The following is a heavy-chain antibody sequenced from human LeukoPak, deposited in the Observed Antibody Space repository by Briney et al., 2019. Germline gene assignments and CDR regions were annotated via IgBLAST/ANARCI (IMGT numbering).Heavy chain of an antibody. CDR3: ATPFSSSYEMF. Sequence: GGSLRLSCAASGLTFSSSWMSWVRQAPGKGLEWVANIKQDGSERNYVDSVKGRFTISRDNAKGSLYLQMNSLRAEDTAVYYCATPFSSSYEMFWGQGTLVTVSS. CDR1: GLTFSSSW. V-gene: IGHV3-7*01. J-gene: IGHJ4*02. CDR2: IKQDGSER. D-gene: IGHD6-13*01.